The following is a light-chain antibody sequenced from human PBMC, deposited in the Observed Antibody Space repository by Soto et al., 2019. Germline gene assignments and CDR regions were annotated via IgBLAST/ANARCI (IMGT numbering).Light chain of an antibody. CDR3: QQRSDSIT. CDR2: GAS. CDR1: QSVRSY. V-gene: IGKV3-15*01. J-gene: IGKJ5*01. Sequence: EIVMTQSPATPSVSPGERVTLSCRARQSVRSYLAWYQQKPGQAPRLLIHGASTRAPGIPARFSGSGSGTEFTLTISSLEPEDFAVYYCQQRSDSITFGQGTRLEIK.